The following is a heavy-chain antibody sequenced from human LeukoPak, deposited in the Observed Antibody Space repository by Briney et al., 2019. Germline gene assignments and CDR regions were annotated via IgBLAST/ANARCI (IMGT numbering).Heavy chain of an antibody. D-gene: IGHD6-6*01. Sequence: SSQTLSLTCAVSGGSISSGGYSWSWIRQPPGKGLEWIGYIYHSGSTYYNPSLRSRVTISLDTSNNHFSLRLSSVTAADTAMYYCARDSSYCPDASCWGPDVQVVPGYYFDYWGPGILVTVTS. CDR3: ARDSSYCPDASCWGPDVQVVPGYYFDY. J-gene: IGHJ4*02. CDR1: GGSISSGGYS. V-gene: IGHV4-30-2*01. CDR2: IYHSGST.